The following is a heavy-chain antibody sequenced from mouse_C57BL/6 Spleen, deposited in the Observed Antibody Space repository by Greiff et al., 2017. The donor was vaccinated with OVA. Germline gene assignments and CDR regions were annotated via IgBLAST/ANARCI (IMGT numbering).Heavy chain of an antibody. V-gene: IGHV14-3*01. Sequence: EVQLVESVAELVRPGASVKLSCTASGFNIKNTYMPWVKQRPEQGLEWIGRIDPANGNTKYAPKFQGKATITADTSSNTAYLQLSSLTSEDTAIYYCARSAQATGFAYWGQGTLVTVAA. CDR2: IDPANGNT. CDR3: ARSAQATGFAY. D-gene: IGHD3-2*02. CDR1: GFNIKNTY. J-gene: IGHJ3*01.